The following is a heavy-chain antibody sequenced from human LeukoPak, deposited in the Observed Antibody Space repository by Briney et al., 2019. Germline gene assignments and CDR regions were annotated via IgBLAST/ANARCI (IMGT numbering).Heavy chain of an antibody. Sequence: PGGSLRLSCATSGFPFSDFSMTWVRQAPGKGLEWISTTNSGGSTTDYAESVKGRFTISRDNSKNTLYLQMSSLRVEDTAIYHCAKQSYARSLGEGGPGTLVTVSS. CDR3: AKQSYARSLGE. D-gene: IGHD2-8*01. CDR1: GFPFSDFS. J-gene: IGHJ4*02. CDR2: TNSGGSTT. V-gene: IGHV3-23*01.